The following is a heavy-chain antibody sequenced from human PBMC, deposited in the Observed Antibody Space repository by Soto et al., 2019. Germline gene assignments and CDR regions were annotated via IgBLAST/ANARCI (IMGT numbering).Heavy chain of an antibody. Sequence: GGSLRLSCAASGFTFSSYAMSWVRQAPGKGLEWVSAISGSGGSTYYADSVKGRFTISRDNSKNTLYLQMNSLRAEDTAVYYCAKSPESYDSSGPNGYWGQGTLVTVSS. CDR1: GFTFSSYA. CDR2: ISGSGGST. V-gene: IGHV3-23*01. J-gene: IGHJ4*02. D-gene: IGHD3-22*01. CDR3: AKSPESYDSSGPNGY.